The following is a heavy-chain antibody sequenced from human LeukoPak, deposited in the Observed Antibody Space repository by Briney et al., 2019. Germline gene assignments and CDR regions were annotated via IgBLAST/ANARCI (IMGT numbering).Heavy chain of an antibody. CDR1: GFTFDDYA. J-gene: IGHJ4*02. V-gene: IGHV3-43D*03. CDR2: ISWDGGST. CDR3: AKSMRMLTIDY. Sequence: GGSLRLSCAASGFTFDDYAMHWVRQAPGKGLEWVSLISWDGGSTYYADSVKGRFTISRDNSKNSLYLQMNSLRAEDTAFYYCAKSMRMLTIDYWGQGTLVTVSS. D-gene: IGHD3-16*01.